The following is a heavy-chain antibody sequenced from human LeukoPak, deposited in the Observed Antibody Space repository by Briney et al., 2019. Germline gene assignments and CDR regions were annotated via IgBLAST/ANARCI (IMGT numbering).Heavy chain of an antibody. J-gene: IGHJ6*03. CDR2: IIPIFGTA. CDR1: GYTFTSYG. Sequence: SVKVSCKASGYTFTSYGISCVRQAPGQGLEWMGGIIPIFGTANYAQKFQGRVTITADESTSTAYMELSSLRSEDTAVYYCASFRGAHSSSWSRDYYYYMDVWGKGTTVTVSS. CDR3: ASFRGAHSSSWSRDYYYYMDV. D-gene: IGHD6-13*01. V-gene: IGHV1-69*13.